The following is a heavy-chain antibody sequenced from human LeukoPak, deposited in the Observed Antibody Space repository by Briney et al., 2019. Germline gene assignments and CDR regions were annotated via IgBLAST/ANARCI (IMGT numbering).Heavy chain of an antibody. D-gene: IGHD4-17*01. CDR3: ARDHPLYGDSFYFDY. CDR1: GGSISSSNW. CDR2: IYHSGST. J-gene: IGHJ4*02. V-gene: IGHV4-4*02. Sequence: SETLPLTCADSGGSISSSNWWSWVRQPPGKGLEWIGEIYHSGSTNYNPSLKSRVTISVDKSKNQFSLKLSSVTAADTAVYYCARDHPLYGDSFYFDYWGQGTLVTVSS.